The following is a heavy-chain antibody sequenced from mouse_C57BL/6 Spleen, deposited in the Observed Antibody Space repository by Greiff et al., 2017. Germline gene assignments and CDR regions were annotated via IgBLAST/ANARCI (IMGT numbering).Heavy chain of an antibody. CDR1: GYTFTDYY. V-gene: IGHV1-26*01. D-gene: IGHD1-1*01. J-gene: IGHJ4*01. CDR2: INPNNGGT. CDR3: ARLEDYYGSPYYYAMDY. Sequence: EVQLQQSGPELVKPGASVKISCKASGYTFTDYYMNWVKQSHGKSLEWIGDINPNNGGTSYNQKFKGKATLTVDKSSSTAYMELRSLTSEDSAVYYCARLEDYYGSPYYYAMDYWGQGTSVTVSS.